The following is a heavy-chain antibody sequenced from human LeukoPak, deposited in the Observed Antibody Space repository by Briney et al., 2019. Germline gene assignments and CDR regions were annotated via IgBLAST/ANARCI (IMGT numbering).Heavy chain of an antibody. CDR3: ARVVQQLEMNWFDP. CDR2: IYYSGST. J-gene: IGHJ5*02. CDR1: GGSISSYY. V-gene: IGHV4-59*01. Sequence: PSETLSLTCTLSGGSISSYYWSWIRQPPGKGLECIGYIYYSGSTNYNPSLKSRVTISVDTSKNQFSLKLSSVTAADTAVYYCARVVQQLEMNWFDPWGQGTLVTVSS. D-gene: IGHD5-24*01.